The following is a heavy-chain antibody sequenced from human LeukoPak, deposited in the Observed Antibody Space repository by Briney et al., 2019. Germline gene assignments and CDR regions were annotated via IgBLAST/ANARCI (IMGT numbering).Heavy chain of an antibody. V-gene: IGHV4-59*01. CDR1: GGSISSYY. CDR3: ARDRSAAPPDY. CDR2: IHYSGST. J-gene: IGHJ4*02. D-gene: IGHD6-13*01. Sequence: PSETLSLTCTVSGGSISSYYWSWIRQPPGKGLEWIGYIHYSGSTNYNPSVKSRVTMSVDTSKNQFSLNLRSVTAADTAVYYCARDRSAAPPDYWGQGTLVTVSS.